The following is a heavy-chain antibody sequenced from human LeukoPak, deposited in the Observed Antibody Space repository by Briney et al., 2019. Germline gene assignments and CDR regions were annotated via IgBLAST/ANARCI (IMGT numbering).Heavy chain of an antibody. CDR2: ISYDGSNK. J-gene: IGHJ4*02. CDR1: GFTFSSYG. CDR3: AKEGSRDAIVIVDY. Sequence: GGSLRLSCAASGFTFSSYGMHWVRQAPGKGLEWVAVISYDGSNKYYADSVKGRFTISRDNSKNTLYLQMNSLRAEDTAVYYCAKEGSRDAIVIVDYWGQGTLVTVSS. V-gene: IGHV3-30*18. D-gene: IGHD5-24*01.